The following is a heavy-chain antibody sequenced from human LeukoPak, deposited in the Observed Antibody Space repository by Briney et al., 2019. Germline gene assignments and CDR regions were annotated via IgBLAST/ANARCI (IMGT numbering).Heavy chain of an antibody. CDR2: VNPNSGHT. Sequence: GASVKVSCKASGYTFTSYDVNWVRQATGQGLEWMGWVNPNSGHTGYAQKFQGRVTLTTNTSVSTAYMELSSLRSEDTAIYYCARGATGSYCSSGSCPYFDYWGQGTLVSVSS. D-gene: IGHD2-15*01. V-gene: IGHV1-8*01. CDR3: ARGATGSYCSSGSCPYFDY. J-gene: IGHJ4*02. CDR1: GYTFTSYD.